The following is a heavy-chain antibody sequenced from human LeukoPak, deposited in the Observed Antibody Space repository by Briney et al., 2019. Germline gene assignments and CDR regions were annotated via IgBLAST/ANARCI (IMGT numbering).Heavy chain of an antibody. CDR3: ARALRRPGVYYFDY. CDR2: INPNSGGT. J-gene: IGHJ4*02. CDR1: GYTFTGYY. D-gene: IGHD1-14*01. Sequence: ASVKVSCKSSGYTFTGYYMHWVRQAPGQGLEWMGWINPNSGGTNYAQKFQGRVTMTRDTSISTAYMELSRLRSDDTAVYYCARALRRPGVYYFDYWGQGTLVTVSS. V-gene: IGHV1-2*02.